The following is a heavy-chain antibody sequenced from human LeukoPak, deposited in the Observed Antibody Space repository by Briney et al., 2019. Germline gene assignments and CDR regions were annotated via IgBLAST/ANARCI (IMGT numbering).Heavy chain of an antibody. CDR2: IYFTGST. Sequence: PSETLSLTCSVSGGSISSSSYYWGWIRQPPGKGLEWIGYIYFTGSTEYNPSLQSRVTISVDTSSNQFSLKLSSVTAVDTAVYYCAGMVRGVQIKPDSWGQGTLVTVSS. D-gene: IGHD3-10*01. CDR3: AGMVRGVQIKPDS. V-gene: IGHV4-39*01. CDR1: GGSISSSSYY. J-gene: IGHJ5*01.